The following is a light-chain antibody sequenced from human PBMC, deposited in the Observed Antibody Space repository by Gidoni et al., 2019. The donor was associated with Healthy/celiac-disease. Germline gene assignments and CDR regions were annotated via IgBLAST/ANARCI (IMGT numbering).Light chain of an antibody. V-gene: IGLV2-14*01. CDR2: EVS. J-gene: IGLJ2*01. Sequence: QSALTQPASVSESPGQSITISCTGTRSDVGGYNYVSWYQQNPGKAHKLMIYEVSNRPSGVSNRFSGSKSGNTASLTISGLQAEDEADYYCSSYTSSSTLVFGGGTKLTVL. CDR1: RSDVGGYNY. CDR3: SSYTSSSTLV.